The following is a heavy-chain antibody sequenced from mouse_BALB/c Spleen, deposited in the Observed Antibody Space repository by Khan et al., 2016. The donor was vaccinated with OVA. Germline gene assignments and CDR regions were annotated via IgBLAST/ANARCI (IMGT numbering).Heavy chain of an antibody. Sequence: QVRPQQSGAELARPGASVKMSCKASGYTFTSYTIHWIKKRPGQGLEWIGYINPSNGYTNYNQKFKDKATLTTDKSSTTAYLQLSSLTSDDSAVYNCVRDGAYHRNDGWFAYWGQGTLVTVSA. CDR2: INPSNGYT. J-gene: IGHJ3*01. V-gene: IGHV1-4*01. D-gene: IGHD2-14*01. CDR1: GYTFTSYT. CDR3: VRDGAYHRNDGWFAY.